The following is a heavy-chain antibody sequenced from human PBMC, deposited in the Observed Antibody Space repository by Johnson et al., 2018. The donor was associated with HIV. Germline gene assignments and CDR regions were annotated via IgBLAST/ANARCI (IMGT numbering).Heavy chain of an antibody. CDR2: ISSSGSSI. J-gene: IGHJ3*02. V-gene: IGHV3-23*04. D-gene: IGHD5-18*01. Sequence: VQLVESGGGLVQPGGSLRLSCAASGFTFSSYAMSWVRQAPGKGLEWVSAISSSGSSIYYADSVKGRFNISRDNAKNSLYLQMNSLRAEDTAVYYCARQLARGAFDIWGQGTMVTVSS. CDR3: ARQLARGAFDI. CDR1: GFTFSSYA.